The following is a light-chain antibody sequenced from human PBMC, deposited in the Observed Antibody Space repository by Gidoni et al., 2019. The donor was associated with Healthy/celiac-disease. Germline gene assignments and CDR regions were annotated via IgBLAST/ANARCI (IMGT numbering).Light chain of an antibody. CDR3: QQYYSISWT. J-gene: IGKJ1*01. CDR1: QSVLYSSNNKNY. V-gene: IGKV4-1*01. CDR2: WAS. Sequence: DIVMTQSPDSLAVSLGERATINCKSSQSVLYSSNNKNYLAWYQQKPGQPPKLLIYWASTRESGVPDRFSGSGSGTDFTLTISSLQAEDVAVYYCQQYYSISWTFXXXTKVEIK.